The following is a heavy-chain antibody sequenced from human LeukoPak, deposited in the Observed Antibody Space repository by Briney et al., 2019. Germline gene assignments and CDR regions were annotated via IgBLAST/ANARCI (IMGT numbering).Heavy chain of an antibody. CDR1: GFTFSSYA. D-gene: IGHD3-3*01. CDR3: AKRRFWSGYYGYY. Sequence: QTGGSLRLSCAASGFTFSSYAMSWVRQAPGKGLEWVSAISGSGGSTYYADSVKGRFTISRDNSKNTLYLQMNSLRAEDTAVYYCAKRRFWSGYYGYYWGQGTLVTVSS. J-gene: IGHJ4*02. V-gene: IGHV3-23*01. CDR2: ISGSGGST.